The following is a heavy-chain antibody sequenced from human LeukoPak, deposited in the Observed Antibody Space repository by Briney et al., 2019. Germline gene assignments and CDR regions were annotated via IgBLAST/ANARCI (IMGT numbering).Heavy chain of an antibody. J-gene: IGHJ5*02. CDR2: ISSSSSYL. D-gene: IGHD2-2*01. Sequence: GGSLRLSCAASGFTFSSYSMNWVRQAPGKGLEWVSSISSSSSYLYYADSVKGRFAISRDNAKNSLYLQMNSLRAEDTAVYYCAGYCSSTSCHGWFDPWGQGTLVTVSS. CDR1: GFTFSSYS. CDR3: AGYCSSTSCHGWFDP. V-gene: IGHV3-21*01.